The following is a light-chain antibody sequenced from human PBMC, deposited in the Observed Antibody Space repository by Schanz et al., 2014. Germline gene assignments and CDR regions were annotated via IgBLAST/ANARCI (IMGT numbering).Light chain of an antibody. CDR2: DTT. CDR3: LLSYSGARLGV. CDR1: TGAVTSGHY. J-gene: IGLJ3*02. Sequence: QAVVTQEPSLTVSPGGTVTLTCGSSTGAVTSGHYPYWFQQKPGQAPRTLIYDTTMRTSWTPARFSGSLLGGKPALTLSGAQPEDEAEYYCLLSYSGARLGVFGGGTKLTVL. V-gene: IGLV7-46*01.